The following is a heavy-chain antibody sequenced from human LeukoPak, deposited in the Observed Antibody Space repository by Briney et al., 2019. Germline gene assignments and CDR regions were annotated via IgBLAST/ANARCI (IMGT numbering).Heavy chain of an antibody. D-gene: IGHD1-26*01. V-gene: IGHV4-34*01. CDR3: ARWEGGSYYDFDY. Sequence: SETLSLTCAVYGGSFSGYYWSWIRQPPGKGLEWIAEINHSGSTNYNPSLKSRVTISADASKNQFSLKLSCVTAADTAVYYCARWEGGSYYDFDYWGQGTLVNVSS. CDR2: INHSGST. J-gene: IGHJ4*02. CDR1: GGSFSGYY.